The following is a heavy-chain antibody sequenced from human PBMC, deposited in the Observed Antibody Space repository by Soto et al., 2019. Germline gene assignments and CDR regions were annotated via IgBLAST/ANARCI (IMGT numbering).Heavy chain of an antibody. CDR1: GFSFTGYY. CDR2: INAHSGGT. Sequence: QVQLVQSGAAVKKPGASVKVSCKASGFSFTGYYIHWLRQAPGQGLEWMGWINAHSGGTEYAQKFQGRVTLTRDTYIATAYLTLTSMTSDDTALYYFAKDFTRQLPYWLDPCGQGTQVTVSS. D-gene: IGHD6-6*01. CDR3: AKDFTRQLPYWLDP. V-gene: IGHV1-2*02. J-gene: IGHJ5*02.